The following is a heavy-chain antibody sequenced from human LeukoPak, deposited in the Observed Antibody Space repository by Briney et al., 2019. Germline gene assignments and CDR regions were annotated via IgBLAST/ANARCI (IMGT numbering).Heavy chain of an antibody. CDR2: IYYSGST. J-gene: IGHJ3*02. CDR1: GAPFSNDY. D-gene: IGHD6-13*01. V-gene: IGHV4-59*08. CDR3: ARHDIAAAGTDAFDI. Sequence: SETLSLTCTVSGAPFSNDYWSWVRQPPGKGLEWIGYIYYSGSTNYNPSLKSRVTISVDTSKNQFSLKLSSVTAADTAVYYCARHDIAAAGTDAFDIWGQGTTVTVSS.